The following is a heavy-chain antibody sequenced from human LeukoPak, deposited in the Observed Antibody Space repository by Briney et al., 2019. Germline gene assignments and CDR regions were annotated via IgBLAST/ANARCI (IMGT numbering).Heavy chain of an antibody. V-gene: IGHV1-8*01. CDR1: GYTFTSYD. CDR2: MNPNSGNT. Sequence: ASVKVSCKASGYTFTSYDINWVRQATGQGLEWMGWMNPNSGNTYYAQKFQGRVTMTTDTSITTAYMELISLRSDDTAVYYCARALYLITSTYYFDYWGQGTLVTVSS. J-gene: IGHJ4*02. CDR3: ARALYLITSTYYFDY. D-gene: IGHD2-2*02.